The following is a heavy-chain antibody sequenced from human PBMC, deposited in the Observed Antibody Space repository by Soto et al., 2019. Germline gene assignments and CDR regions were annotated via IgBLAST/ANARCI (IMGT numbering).Heavy chain of an antibody. D-gene: IGHD6-13*01. CDR2: ISHRGTA. Sequence: SETLSLTCTVSCGSISSGAYYWGWIRQHPGKGLEWIGYISHRGTAYYTPSLKSRVSLSVDPSKSQFSLNVTSLTAADTAVYYCARVSATGTRWFDPWGPGTLVTVS. CDR3: ARVSATGTRWFDP. CDR1: CGSISSGAYY. J-gene: IGHJ5*02. V-gene: IGHV4-31*03.